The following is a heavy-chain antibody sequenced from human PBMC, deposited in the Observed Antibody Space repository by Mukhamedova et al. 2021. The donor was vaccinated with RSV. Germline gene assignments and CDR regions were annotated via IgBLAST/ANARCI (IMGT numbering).Heavy chain of an antibody. D-gene: IGHD5-18*01. Sequence: GRVTMTRNTSISTAYMELSSLRSEDTAVYYCARMEGVDTAPFDPWGQGTLVTVSS. CDR3: ARMEGVDTAPFDP. V-gene: IGHV1-8*01. J-gene: IGHJ5*02.